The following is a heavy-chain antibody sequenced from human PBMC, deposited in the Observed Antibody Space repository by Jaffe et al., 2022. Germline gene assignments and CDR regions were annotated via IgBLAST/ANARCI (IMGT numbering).Heavy chain of an antibody. J-gene: IGHJ5*02. V-gene: IGHV3-49*04. CDR2: IRSKALGGTT. CDR1: GFTFGNFA. CDR3: TRESYDSTGYRVEFAP. D-gene: IGHD3-22*01. Sequence: EVQLVESGGGLVQPGRSLRLSCTASGFTFGNFAMSWVRQAPGKGLEWAGIIRSKALGGTTDYAASVKGRFSISRDDSKNIAYLQMNSLTTEDTGVYYCTRESYDSTGYRVEFAPWGQGTLVTVSS.